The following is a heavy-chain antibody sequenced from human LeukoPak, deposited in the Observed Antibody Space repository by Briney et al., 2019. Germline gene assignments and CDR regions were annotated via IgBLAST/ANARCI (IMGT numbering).Heavy chain of an antibody. V-gene: IGHV3-33*06. Sequence: PGGSLRLSCAASGFTFSSYGMHWVRQAPGKGLEWVAVIWYDGSNKYHADSVKGRFTISRDNSKNTLYLQMNSLRAEDTAVYYCAKDYYDSSGYLDYWGQGTLVTVSS. D-gene: IGHD3-22*01. J-gene: IGHJ4*02. CDR2: IWYDGSNK. CDR1: GFTFSSYG. CDR3: AKDYYDSSGYLDY.